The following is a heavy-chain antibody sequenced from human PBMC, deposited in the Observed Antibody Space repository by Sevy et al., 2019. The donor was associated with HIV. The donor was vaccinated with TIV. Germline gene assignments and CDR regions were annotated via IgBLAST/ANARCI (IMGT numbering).Heavy chain of an antibody. CDR1: GFTFSSYA. J-gene: IGHJ4*02. D-gene: IGHD3-22*01. CDR3: AKVDSSGYYSVSGFDY. CDR2: ISGSGGST. V-gene: IGHV3-23*01. Sequence: GGSLRLSCAASGFTFSSYAMSWVRQAPGKGLEWVSAISGSGGSTYYADSVKGGFTISRDNSKNTLYLQMNSLRAEDTAVYYCAKVDSSGYYSVSGFDYWGQGTLVTVSS.